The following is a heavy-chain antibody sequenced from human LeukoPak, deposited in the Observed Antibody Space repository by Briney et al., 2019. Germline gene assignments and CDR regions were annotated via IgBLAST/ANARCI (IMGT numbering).Heavy chain of an antibody. CDR2: IYSGGST. J-gene: IGHJ6*02. CDR1: GFSVSINY. Sequence: AGGSLRLSCAVSGFSVSINYMSWVRQAPGKGLEWVAIIYSGGSTYYADSVKGRFTISRDNSKNTLYLQMNSLRAEDTAVYYCARDVRPLFTMVRGVISYYYGMDVWGQGTTVTVSS. V-gene: IGHV3-53*05. CDR3: ARDVRPLFTMVRGVISYYYGMDV. D-gene: IGHD3-10*01.